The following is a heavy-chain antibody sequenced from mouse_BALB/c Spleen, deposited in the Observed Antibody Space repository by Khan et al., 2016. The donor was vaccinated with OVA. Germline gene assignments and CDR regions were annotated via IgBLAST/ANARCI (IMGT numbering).Heavy chain of an antibody. V-gene: IGHV1-7*01. CDR2: INPSTGYT. CDR1: GYTFINYW. Sequence: QVQLKQSGAELAKPGASVKMSCKASGYTFINYWILWVKQRPGQGLEWIGYINPSTGYTEYNQNFKDKATLTADKSSSTAYMQLGSLTSEDSAVYYGARRGLRWDFDYWGQGTTLTVSS. D-gene: IGHD1-1*01. CDR3: ARRGLRWDFDY. J-gene: IGHJ2*01.